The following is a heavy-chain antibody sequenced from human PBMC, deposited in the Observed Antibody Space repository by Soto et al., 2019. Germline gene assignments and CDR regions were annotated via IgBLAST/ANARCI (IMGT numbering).Heavy chain of an antibody. CDR3: ASHYYDSSGYYFDPPTHKFDY. CDR2: ISYDGSNK. D-gene: IGHD3-22*01. J-gene: IGHJ4*02. V-gene: IGHV3-30-3*01. CDR1: GFTFSSYA. Sequence: LRLSCAASGFTFSSYAMHWVRQAPGKGLEWVAVISYDGSNKYYADSVKGRFTISRDNSKNTLYLQMNSLRAEDTAVYYCASHYYDSSGYYFDPPTHKFDYWGQGTLVTVSS.